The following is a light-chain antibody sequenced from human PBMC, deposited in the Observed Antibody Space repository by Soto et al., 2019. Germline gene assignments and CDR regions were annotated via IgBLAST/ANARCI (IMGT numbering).Light chain of an antibody. Sequence: QSVLTQPPSASGSPGQSVTISCTGTSSDVGAYNYVSWYQQYTGKAPKLMIYDVSKRPSGVPDRFSGSKSGNTASPTVSGLRADDEAVYYCSSYGGGDTFHVIFGGGTKLTVL. V-gene: IGLV2-8*01. J-gene: IGLJ2*01. CDR2: DVS. CDR1: SSDVGAYNY. CDR3: SSYGGGDTFHVI.